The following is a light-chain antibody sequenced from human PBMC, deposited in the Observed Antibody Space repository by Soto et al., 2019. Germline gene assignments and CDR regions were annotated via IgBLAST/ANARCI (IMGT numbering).Light chain of an antibody. V-gene: IGKV1-9*01. CDR3: QQVNTYPHT. J-gene: IGKJ2*01. Sequence: DIQLTQSPSFLSASVGARVTITCRASQGISSSLAWFQQKPGKAPKLLIYAASTLQSRVPSRFSGSGSGTDFTLTINSLQPEDFATYYCQQVNTYPHTFGQGTKLEIK. CDR1: QGISSS. CDR2: AAS.